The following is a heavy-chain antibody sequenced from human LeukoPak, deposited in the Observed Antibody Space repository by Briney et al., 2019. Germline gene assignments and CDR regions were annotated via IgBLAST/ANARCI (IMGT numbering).Heavy chain of an antibody. D-gene: IGHD2-15*01. V-gene: IGHV5-51*01. CDR2: IYPGDSDT. CDR3: ARQHCSGGSCYSAPFGY. Sequence: KSGESLKISCKGSGYSFTSYWIGWVRQMPGKGLEWMGIIYPGDSDTRYSPSFQGQVTISADKSISTAYLQWSSLKTSDTAMYYCARQHCSGGSCYSAPFGYWGQGTLVTVSS. J-gene: IGHJ4*02. CDR1: GYSFTSYW.